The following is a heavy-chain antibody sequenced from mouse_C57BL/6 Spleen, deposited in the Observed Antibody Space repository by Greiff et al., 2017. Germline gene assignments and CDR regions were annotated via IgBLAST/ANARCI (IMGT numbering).Heavy chain of an antibody. CDR2: IYPSDSDT. Sequence: QVQLQQPGAELVKPGASVKVSCKASGYTFTSYWMHWVKQRPGQGLEWIGRIYPSDSDTNYNEKFKGKATLTVDKSSSTAYMRLSSLTSEDSAVYYCATRYDGYPDDWGQGTTVTVSS. D-gene: IGHD2-3*01. J-gene: IGHJ2*01. CDR1: GYTFTSYW. CDR3: ATRYDGYPDD. V-gene: IGHV1-74*01.